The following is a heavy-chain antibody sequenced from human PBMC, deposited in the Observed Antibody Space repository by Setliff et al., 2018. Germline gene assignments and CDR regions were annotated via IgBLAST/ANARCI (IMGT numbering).Heavy chain of an antibody. CDR1: GLTVSNDF. J-gene: IGHJ3*02. Sequence: PGGSLRLSCVVSGLTVSNDFMGWVRQAPGKGLEWVSVIYNIGETRYADSVKGRFTISRDKSKNTLYLHLSSLRVEDTATYYCARADPDTTGFDSLDIWGQGTMVTVSS. CDR3: ARADPDTTGFDSLDI. V-gene: IGHV3-53*01. CDR2: IYNIGET. D-gene: IGHD1-26*01.